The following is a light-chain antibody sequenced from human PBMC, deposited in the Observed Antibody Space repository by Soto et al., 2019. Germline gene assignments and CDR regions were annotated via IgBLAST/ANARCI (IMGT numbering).Light chain of an antibody. CDR1: ETISNY. CDR3: QQSYSPPPIT. V-gene: IGKV1-39*01. Sequence: DIQMTQSPSSLSASVGDRGTITCRASETISNYVNWYQKKPGKAPQLLIYGASTLQRGVPSRFSGSGSGTDFTLTIGSLQPEDSATYYCQQSYSPPPITFGQGTRLEIK. CDR2: GAS. J-gene: IGKJ5*01.